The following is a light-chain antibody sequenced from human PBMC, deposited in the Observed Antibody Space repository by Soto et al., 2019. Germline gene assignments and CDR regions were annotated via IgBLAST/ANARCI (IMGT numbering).Light chain of an antibody. CDR3: SSYTISSTHVV. CDR1: SSDVGSYNY. Sequence: QSALTQPASMSGSPGQSITISCTGTSSDVGSYNYVSWYQQYPGKAPKLMIYDVSNRPSGVSYRFSGSKSGNTASLTISGLQAEDEADYYCSSYTISSTHVVFGGGTKHTVL. CDR2: DVS. J-gene: IGLJ2*01. V-gene: IGLV2-14*01.